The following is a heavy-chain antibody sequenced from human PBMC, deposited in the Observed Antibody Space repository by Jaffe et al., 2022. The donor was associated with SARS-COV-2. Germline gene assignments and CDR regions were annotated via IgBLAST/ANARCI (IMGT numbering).Heavy chain of an antibody. Sequence: EVQLVESGGGLVKPGGSLRLSCAASGFTFSIYSMNWVRQAPGKGLEWVSSISSSSSYIYYADSMKGRFTISRDNAKNSLYLQMNSLRAEDTAVYYCARGSSITIFGVDPLPYGMDVWGQGTTVTVSS. CDR3: ARGSSITIFGVDPLPYGMDV. CDR1: GFTFSIYS. J-gene: IGHJ6*02. V-gene: IGHV3-21*01. D-gene: IGHD3-3*01. CDR2: ISSSSSYI.